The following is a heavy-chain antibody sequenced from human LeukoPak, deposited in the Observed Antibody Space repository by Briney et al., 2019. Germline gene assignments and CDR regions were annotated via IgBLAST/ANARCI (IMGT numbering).Heavy chain of an antibody. J-gene: IGHJ5*02. V-gene: IGHV3-21*01. Sequence: GGSLRLSCAASGFTFSSYSMNWVRQAPGKGLESVSSISSSSSYIYYADSVKGRFTISRDNAKNSLYLQMNSLRAEDTAVYYCARDSRALLWFGELQNWFDPWGQGTLVTVSS. D-gene: IGHD3-10*01. CDR3: ARDSRALLWFGELQNWFDP. CDR1: GFTFSSYS. CDR2: ISSSSSYI.